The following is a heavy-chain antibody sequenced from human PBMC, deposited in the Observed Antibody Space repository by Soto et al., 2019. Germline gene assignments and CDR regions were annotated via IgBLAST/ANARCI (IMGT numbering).Heavy chain of an antibody. D-gene: IGHD6-13*01. J-gene: IGHJ4*02. CDR3: ARALSSYSSSWYYIDF. V-gene: IGHV4-30-2*01. CDR2: IYHSEST. CDR1: GGSISSGGYS. Sequence: SLTCAVSGGSISSGGYSWSWIRQPPGKGLEWIGYIYHSESTYYNPSLKSRVTIPVDRSNNQLSLRLASVTAADTAVYYCARALSSYSSSWYYIDFPAPGTLVTVSS.